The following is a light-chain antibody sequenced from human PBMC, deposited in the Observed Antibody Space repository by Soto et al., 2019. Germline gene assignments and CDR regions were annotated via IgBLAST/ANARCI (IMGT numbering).Light chain of an antibody. V-gene: IGKV3-20*01. CDR3: QQYSSSRT. CDR1: QSVSSNH. Sequence: DIVLTQSPGTLSLSPGERATLYCRASQSVSSNHLAWYQHKPGQAPRLLIYGGSSRATGIPVRFSGSGSETDFTLTITRLEPEDFAMYYCQQYSSSRTFGQGTKVDIK. CDR2: GGS. J-gene: IGKJ1*01.